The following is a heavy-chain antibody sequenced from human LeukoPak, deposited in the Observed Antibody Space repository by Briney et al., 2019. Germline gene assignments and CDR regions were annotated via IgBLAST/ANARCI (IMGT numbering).Heavy chain of an antibody. D-gene: IGHD6-19*01. CDR3: ARGRDSNNGWAFDY. V-gene: IGHV6-1*01. J-gene: IGHJ4*02. Sequence: SQTLSLTCDISGDSVSSNSVAWNWIRQSPSRGLEWLGRTYYRSKWCNDYASSMKSRLTISPDTSKNQFSLQFSSVTPEDTAVYYCARGRDSNNGWAFDYWSQGTLVTVSS. CDR2: TYYRSKWCN. CDR1: GDSVSSNSVA.